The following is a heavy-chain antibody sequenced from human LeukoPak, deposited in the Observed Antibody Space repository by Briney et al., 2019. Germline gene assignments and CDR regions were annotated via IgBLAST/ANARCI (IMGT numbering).Heavy chain of an antibody. J-gene: IGHJ5*02. Sequence: SGPTLVNPTQTLTLTCTFSGFSLSTSGVGVGWIRQPPEKPLKWLAPIYWVDDKRYSPSLKSRLTITKDTSKNQVVLTMTNMDPVDTATYYCAHRGYYYDSSGYYSNWFDPWGQGTLVTVSS. CDR1: GFSLSTSGVG. CDR2: IYWVDDK. V-gene: IGHV2-5*02. CDR3: AHRGYYYDSSGYYSNWFDP. D-gene: IGHD3-22*01.